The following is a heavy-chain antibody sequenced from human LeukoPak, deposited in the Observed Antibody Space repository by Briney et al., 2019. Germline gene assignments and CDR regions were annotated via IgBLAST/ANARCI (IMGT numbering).Heavy chain of an antibody. D-gene: IGHD3-9*01. CDR3: ARGNYYDILRRLYYFDY. CDR1: GYTFTSYD. CDR2: IIPIFGTA. Sequence: SVKVSCKASGYTFTSYDTNWVRQATGQGLEWMGGIIPIFGTANYAQKFQGRVTITADESTSTAYMELRSLRSDDTAVYYCARGNYYDILRRLYYFDYWGQGTLVTVSS. J-gene: IGHJ4*02. V-gene: IGHV1-69*13.